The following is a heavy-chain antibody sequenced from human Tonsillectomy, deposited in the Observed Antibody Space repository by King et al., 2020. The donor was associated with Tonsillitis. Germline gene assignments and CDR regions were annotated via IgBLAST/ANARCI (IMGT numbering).Heavy chain of an antibody. CDR3: ARDLAAARTDYYYYGMDV. CDR1: GFTFSSYS. J-gene: IGHJ6*04. Sequence: VQLVESGGGLVQPGGSLRLSCRGSGFTFSSYSMNWVRQAPGKGLEWVSYITSSSSTIYYADSVKGRFTISRDNGKNSLYLQMNSLRAEDTAVYYCARDLAAARTDYYYYGMDVWGEGTTVTVSS. V-gene: IGHV3-48*01. D-gene: IGHD6-13*01. CDR2: ITSSSSTI.